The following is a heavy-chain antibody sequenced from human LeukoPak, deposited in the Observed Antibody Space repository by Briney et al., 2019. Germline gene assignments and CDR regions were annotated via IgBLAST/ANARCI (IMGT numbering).Heavy chain of an antibody. CDR3: ASNPGYSSSWEEYYFDY. CDR2: ISYDGSNK. CDR1: GFTFSSYA. J-gene: IGHJ4*02. Sequence: GGSLRLSCAASGFTFSSYAMHWVRQAPGEGLEWVAVISYDGSNKYYADSVKGRFTISRDNSKNTLYLQMNSLRAEDTAVYYCASNPGYSSSWEEYYFDYWGQGTLVTVSS. V-gene: IGHV3-30-3*01. D-gene: IGHD6-13*01.